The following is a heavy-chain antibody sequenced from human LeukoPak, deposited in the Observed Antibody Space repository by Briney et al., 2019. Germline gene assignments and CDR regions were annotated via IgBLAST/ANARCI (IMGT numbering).Heavy chain of an antibody. J-gene: IGHJ5*02. CDR3: ARDYLRANWFDP. CDR2: ISYDGSNK. D-gene: IGHD4-17*01. CDR1: GFTFSSYA. Sequence: GGSLRLSCAASGFTFSSYAMHWVRQAPGKGLEWVAVISYDGSNKYYADSVKGRFTISRDNSKNTLYLQMNSLRAEDTAVYYCARDYLRANWFDPWGQGTLVTVSS. V-gene: IGHV3-30-3*01.